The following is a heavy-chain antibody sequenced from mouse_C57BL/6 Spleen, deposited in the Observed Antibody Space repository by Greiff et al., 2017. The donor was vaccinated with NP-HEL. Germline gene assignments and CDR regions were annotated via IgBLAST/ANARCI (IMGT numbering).Heavy chain of an antibody. CDR2: IYPGDGDT. V-gene: IGHV1-82*01. J-gene: IGHJ2*01. CDR1: GYAFSSSW. Sequence: VQLQQSGPELVKPGASVKISCKASGYAFSSSWMNWVKQRPGKGLEWIGRIYPGDGDTNYNGTFKGKATLTADKSSSTAYMQLSSLTSEDSAVYFCAGGAYYFDYWGQGSTLTVSS. CDR3: AGGAYYFDY.